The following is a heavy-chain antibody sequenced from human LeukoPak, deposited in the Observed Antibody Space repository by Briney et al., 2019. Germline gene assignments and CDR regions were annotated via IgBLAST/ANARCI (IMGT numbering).Heavy chain of an antibody. CDR3: ATWHYYGSGSYYGMDV. CDR2: INSDGSST. V-gene: IGHV3-74*01. J-gene: IGHJ6*04. Sequence: GGSLRLSCAASGFTFSSYWMHWVRQAPGKGLVWVSRINSDGSSTSYADSVKGRFTISRDNAKKSLYLQMNSLRAEDTAVYYCATWHYYGSGSYYGMDVWGKGTTVTVSS. D-gene: IGHD3-10*01. CDR1: GFTFSSYW.